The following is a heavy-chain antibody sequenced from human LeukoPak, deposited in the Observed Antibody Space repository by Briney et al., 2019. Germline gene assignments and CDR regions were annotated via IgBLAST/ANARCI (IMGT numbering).Heavy chain of an antibody. J-gene: IGHJ4*02. D-gene: IGHD2-15*01. V-gene: IGHV3-30*18. CDR2: ISYDGSNK. Sequence: GRSLRRSCAASGFTFSSYGMHWVRQAPGKGLEWVAVISYDGSNKYYADSVKGRFTISRDNSKNTLYLQMNSLRAEDTAVYYCAKDWCSGGSCTSDYWGQGTLVTVSS. CDR3: AKDWCSGGSCTSDY. CDR1: GFTFSSYG.